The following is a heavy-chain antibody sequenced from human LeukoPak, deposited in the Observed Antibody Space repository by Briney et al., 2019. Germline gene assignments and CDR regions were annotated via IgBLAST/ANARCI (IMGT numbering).Heavy chain of an antibody. CDR2: IYYSGST. D-gene: IGHD2-2*01. Sequence: SETLSLTCAVYGGSFSGYYWGWIRQPPGKGLEWMGSIYYSGSTYYNPSLKSGVTISVDTSKNQFSLKLNSVSAADTAVYYCARHLYSYACHFDCWGQGTLVTVSS. J-gene: IGHJ4*02. CDR1: GGSFSGYY. CDR3: ARHLYSYACHFDC. V-gene: IGHV4-39*01.